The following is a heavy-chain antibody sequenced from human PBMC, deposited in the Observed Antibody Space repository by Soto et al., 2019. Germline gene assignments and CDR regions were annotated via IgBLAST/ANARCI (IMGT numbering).Heavy chain of an antibody. CDR1: GGSIGSSSYY. CDR2: IYYAGDT. CDR3: ARQDATMGYYAFWSGFPVAH. V-gene: IGHV4-39*01. J-gene: IGHJ4*02. Sequence: PSETLSLTCTVSGGSIGSSSYYWGWVRQSPGKGLEWIGSIYYAGDTQYNPSLKSRVTLSVDRSNNQFSLKVTSVTAADTAVYYCARQDATMGYYAFWSGFPVAHWGQGTLVTVSS. D-gene: IGHD3-3*01.